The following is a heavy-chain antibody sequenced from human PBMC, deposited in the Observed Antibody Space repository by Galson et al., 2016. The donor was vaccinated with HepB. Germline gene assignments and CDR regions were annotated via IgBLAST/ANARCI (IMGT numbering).Heavy chain of an antibody. CDR2: IFSSGSP. CDR3: ARGDFSLTRGATRRFYNYVDV. D-gene: IGHD1-26*01. CDR1: GASITNTF. Sequence: SETLSLTCTVSGASITNTFWSWFRQPAGKGPEWIGRIFSSGSPTYNPSLESRLTMSMDMSKNQISLRLISLTAADTGVYYCARGDFSLTRGATRRFYNYVDVWGKGTTVTVSS. V-gene: IGHV4-4*07. J-gene: IGHJ6*03.